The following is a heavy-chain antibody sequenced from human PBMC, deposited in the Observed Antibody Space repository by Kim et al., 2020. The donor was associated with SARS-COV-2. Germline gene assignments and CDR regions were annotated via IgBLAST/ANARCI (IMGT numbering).Heavy chain of an antibody. CDR2: LDYSGNT. CDR3: ARAGVFWSGYGLDV. Sequence: SETLSLTCNISGVSFSSDYWSWVRQSPEMGLEWIGYLDYSGNTKYNPSLDSRVSISVDTSKNELSLKVNSVTAADTAVYYCARAGVFWSGYGLDVWGQGTTVTVSS. J-gene: IGHJ6*02. D-gene: IGHD3-3*01. V-gene: IGHV4-59*01. CDR1: GVSFSSDY.